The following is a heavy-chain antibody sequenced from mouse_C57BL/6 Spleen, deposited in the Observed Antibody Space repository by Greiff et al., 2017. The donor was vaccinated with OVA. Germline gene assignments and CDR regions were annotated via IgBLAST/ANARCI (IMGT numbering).Heavy chain of an antibody. V-gene: IGHV1-26*01. CDR1: GYTFTDYY. CDR2: INPNNGGT. CDR3: ANLLYYYGSSPFAY. D-gene: IGHD1-1*01. Sequence: VQLQQSGPELVKPGASVKISCKASGYTFTDYYMNWVKQSHGKSLEWIGDINPNNGGTSYNQKFKGKATLTVDKSSSTAYMELRSLTSEDSAVYYCANLLYYYGSSPFAYWGQGTLVTVSA. J-gene: IGHJ3*01.